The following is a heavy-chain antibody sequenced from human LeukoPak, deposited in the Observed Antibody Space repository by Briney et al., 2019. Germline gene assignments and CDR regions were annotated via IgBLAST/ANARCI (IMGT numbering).Heavy chain of an antibody. J-gene: IGHJ4*02. Sequence: GGSLRLSCAASGFTFSSYAMSWVRQAPGKGVEWVSAISGSGGSTYYADSVKGRFTISRDNSKNTLYLQMNSLRAEDTAVYYCAKLFIYDYVWGSYRYTSDYWGQGTLVTVSS. V-gene: IGHV3-23*01. CDR2: ISGSGGST. CDR1: GFTFSSYA. CDR3: AKLFIYDYVWGSYRYTSDY. D-gene: IGHD3-16*02.